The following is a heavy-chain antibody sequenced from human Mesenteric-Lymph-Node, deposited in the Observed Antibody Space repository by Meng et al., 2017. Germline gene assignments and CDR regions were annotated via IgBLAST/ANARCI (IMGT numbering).Heavy chain of an antibody. CDR2: ISGSGGST. Sequence: GESLKISCAASGFTFKSYWTHWVRQAPGKGLEWVSAISGSGGSTYYADSVKGRFTISRDNSKNTLYLQMNSLRAEDTAVYYCAKEDSMVTLSEVGSSYYYYYGMDVWGQGTTVTVSS. J-gene: IGHJ6*02. CDR3: AKEDSMVTLSEVGSSYYYYYGMDV. CDR1: GFTFKSYW. V-gene: IGHV3-23*01. D-gene: IGHD4-23*01.